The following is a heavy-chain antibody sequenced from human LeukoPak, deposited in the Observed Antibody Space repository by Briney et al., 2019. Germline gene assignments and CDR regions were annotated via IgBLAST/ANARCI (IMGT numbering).Heavy chain of an antibody. CDR2: ISSDGSNK. CDR1: GFTFSSYA. CDR3: ARDLPYYGSGSYYFGY. Sequence: PGGSLRLSCAPSGFTFSSYAMHWVRQAPGKGLEWVAVISSDGSNKYYADSVKGRFTISRDNSKNTLYLQMNSLRAEDTAVYYCARDLPYYGSGSYYFGYWGQGTLVTVSS. V-gene: IGHV3-30*04. J-gene: IGHJ4*02. D-gene: IGHD3-10*01.